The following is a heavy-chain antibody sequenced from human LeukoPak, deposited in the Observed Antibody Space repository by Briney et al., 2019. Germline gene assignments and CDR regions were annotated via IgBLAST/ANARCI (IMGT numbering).Heavy chain of an antibody. D-gene: IGHD3-16*01. CDR2: VFYNGIT. Sequence: KPSETLSLTCTVSGGSISSYYWSWIRQPPGKALEWIGYVFYNGITDYNPSLESRVTISVDTSKNQFSLRPSSVSAADTAIYYCARHTPLLGGITQFDYWGQGTLVTVSS. J-gene: IGHJ4*02. CDR3: ARHTPLLGGITQFDY. V-gene: IGHV4-59*08. CDR1: GGSISSYY.